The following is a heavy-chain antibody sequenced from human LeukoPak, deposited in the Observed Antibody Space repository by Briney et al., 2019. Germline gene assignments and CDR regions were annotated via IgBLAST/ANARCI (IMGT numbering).Heavy chain of an antibody. D-gene: IGHD6-19*01. CDR3: ARDTGYSSGWYQFQDYFDY. Sequence: GASVKVSCKASGGTFSSYAISWVRQAPGQGLEWMGRIIPILGIANYAQKFQGRVTITADKSTSTAYMELSSLRSEDTAVYYCARDTGYSSGWYQFQDYFDYWGQGTLVTVSS. CDR2: IIPILGIA. J-gene: IGHJ4*02. V-gene: IGHV1-69*04. CDR1: GGTFSSYA.